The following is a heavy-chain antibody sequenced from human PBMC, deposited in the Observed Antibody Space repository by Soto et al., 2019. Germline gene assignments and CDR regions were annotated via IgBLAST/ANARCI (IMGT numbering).Heavy chain of an antibody. V-gene: IGHV4-39*01. CDR2: IYYSGST. J-gene: IGHJ5*02. Sequence: SSETLSLTCTVSGGSISSSSYYWGWIRQPPGKGLEWIGSIYYSGSTYYNPSLKSRVTISVDTSKNQFSLKLSSVTAADTAVYYCARGSIAVAGTKGRFDPWGQGTLVSVSS. D-gene: IGHD6-19*01. CDR1: GGSISSSSYY. CDR3: ARGSIAVAGTKGRFDP.